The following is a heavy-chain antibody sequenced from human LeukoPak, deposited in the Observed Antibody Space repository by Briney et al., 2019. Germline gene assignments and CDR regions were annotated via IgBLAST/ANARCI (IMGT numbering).Heavy chain of an antibody. CDR2: ISAYNGNT. CDR1: GYTFTSYG. Sequence: ASVTVSCKASGYTFTSYGISWVRQAPGQGLEWMGWISAYNGNTKYAQKLQGRVTMTTDTSTSTAYMELRTLRSDDTAVYYCARDSPTDPFRFDPWGQGTLVTVSS. D-gene: IGHD3-16*01. J-gene: IGHJ5*02. CDR3: ARDSPTDPFRFDP. V-gene: IGHV1-18*01.